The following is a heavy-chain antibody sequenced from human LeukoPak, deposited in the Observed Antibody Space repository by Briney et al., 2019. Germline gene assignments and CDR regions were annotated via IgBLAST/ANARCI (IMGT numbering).Heavy chain of an antibody. CDR1: GGSFSGYY. Sequence: PSETLSLTCAVYGGSFSGYYWSWIRQPPGKGLEWIGSIYHSGSTYYNPSLKSRVTISVDTSKNQFSLKLSSVTAADTAVYYCAREGYCSSTSCYGNGMDVWGKGTTVTVSS. CDR3: AREGYCSSTSCYGNGMDV. J-gene: IGHJ6*04. V-gene: IGHV4-34*01. CDR2: IYHSGST. D-gene: IGHD2-2*01.